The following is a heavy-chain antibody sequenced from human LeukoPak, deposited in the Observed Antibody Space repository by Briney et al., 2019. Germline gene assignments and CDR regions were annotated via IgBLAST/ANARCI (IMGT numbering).Heavy chain of an antibody. Sequence: SETLSLNCTVSGASITTYYWNWLRQPPGKGLEWIGYIYYSGSTNYNPSLKSRVTISLDTSKNQFSLHLISVTAADTAVYYCARDWELGYWGQGTLVTVSS. D-gene: IGHD1-26*01. CDR1: GASITTYY. J-gene: IGHJ4*02. CDR3: ARDWELGY. CDR2: IYYSGST. V-gene: IGHV4-59*12.